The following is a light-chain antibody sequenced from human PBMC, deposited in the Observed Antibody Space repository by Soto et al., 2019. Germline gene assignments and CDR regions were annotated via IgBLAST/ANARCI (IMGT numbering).Light chain of an antibody. CDR3: QQADSFPLT. Sequence: DIQMTQSPSSVSASVGDRVTITCRASQGIANWLAWYQQKPGKAHKLLIYAASTLQSGVPSRFSGSGSGTGFTLTIRSLQPEDFATYYCQQADSFPLTFGGGTVVEMK. CDR2: AAS. J-gene: IGKJ4*01. V-gene: IGKV1-12*01. CDR1: QGIANW.